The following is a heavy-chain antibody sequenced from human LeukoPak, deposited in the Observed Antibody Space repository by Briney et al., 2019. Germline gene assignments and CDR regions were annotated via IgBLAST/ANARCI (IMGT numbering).Heavy chain of an antibody. Sequence: PSETLSLTCTVSGDSISGYYWSWHRQPPGKGLEWIGYIYHSGSTSYNPSLESRVTILVDTSKNQFSLKLRSVTTADTAVYYCAKGPQSDYSSHLDYRGQGTLVTVSS. D-gene: IGHD4-11*01. V-gene: IGHV4-59*01. CDR1: GDSISGYY. CDR3: AKGPQSDYSSHLDY. CDR2: IYHSGST. J-gene: IGHJ4*02.